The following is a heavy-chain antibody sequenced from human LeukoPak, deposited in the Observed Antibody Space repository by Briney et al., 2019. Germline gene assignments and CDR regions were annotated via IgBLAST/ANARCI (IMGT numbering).Heavy chain of an antibody. CDR1: GFTFSNHW. CDR3: ARGGGLDV. Sequence: GGSLRLSCAAFGFTFSNHWMHWVRQAPGKGLMWVSRINRDGSRTDYADSVKGRFTISRDNAKNSLYLQMSNLRAEDTAVYFCARGGGLDVWGQGTTVTVSS. J-gene: IGHJ6*02. D-gene: IGHD3-16*01. CDR2: INRDGSRT. V-gene: IGHV3-74*01.